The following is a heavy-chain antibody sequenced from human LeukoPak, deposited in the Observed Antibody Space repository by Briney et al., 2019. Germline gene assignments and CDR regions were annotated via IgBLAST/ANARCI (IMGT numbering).Heavy chain of an antibody. CDR1: GFTFSSYS. CDR2: ISSSSSTI. D-gene: IGHD4-17*01. V-gene: IGHV3-48*01. CDR3: ARESTYGEYAFDI. J-gene: IGHJ3*02. Sequence: GGSLRLSCAASGFTFSSYSMNWVRQAPGKGLEWVSSISSSSSTIYYADSVKGRFTISRDNAKNSLYLQMNSLRAEDTAVYYCARESTYGEYAFDIWGQGTMVTVSS.